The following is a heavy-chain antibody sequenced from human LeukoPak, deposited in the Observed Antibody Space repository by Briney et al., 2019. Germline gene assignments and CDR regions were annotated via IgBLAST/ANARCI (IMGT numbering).Heavy chain of an antibody. CDR1: GSTFSSYA. V-gene: IGHV3-30*02. Sequence: GGSLRLSCAASGSTFSSYAMHWVRQAPGKGLEWVAFIRYDGSNKYYADSVKGRFTISRDNSKNTLYLQMNGLRAEDTAVYYCAKEIWPTVTTPGWTYFDYWGQGALVTVSS. J-gene: IGHJ4*02. CDR2: IRYDGSNK. D-gene: IGHD4-17*01. CDR3: AKEIWPTVTTPGWTYFDY.